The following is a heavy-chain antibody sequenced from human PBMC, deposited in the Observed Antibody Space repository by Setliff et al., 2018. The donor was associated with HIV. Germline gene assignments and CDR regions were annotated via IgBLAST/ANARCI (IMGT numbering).Heavy chain of an antibody. D-gene: IGHD6-19*01. CDR3: TRTTGWYEGY. CDR1: GFIFSSYW. CDR2: IKEDGSGE. V-gene: IGHV3-7*05. J-gene: IGHJ4*02. Sequence: PGESLKISCAASGFIFSSYWMNWVRQAPGKGLEWVANIKEDGSGEYYMDSVKGRFTISRDNAKNSLYLQMNSLRAEDTAIYYCTRTTGWYEGYWGQGTLVTVSS.